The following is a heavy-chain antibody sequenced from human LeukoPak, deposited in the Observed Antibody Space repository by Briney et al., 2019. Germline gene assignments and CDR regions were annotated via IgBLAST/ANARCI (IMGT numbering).Heavy chain of an antibody. CDR2: ISTSSGTM. Sequence: GGALRLSCAASGCTFSSYGMNWVRQAPGKGLEWLSYISTSSGTMYYADSVKGRFTISRDNAKNSLSLQMNSLRDEDTAVYYCARDHCTGGVCYYYSDYWGQGTLVAVSS. CDR1: GCTFSSYG. V-gene: IGHV3-48*02. D-gene: IGHD2-8*02. J-gene: IGHJ4*02. CDR3: ARDHCTGGVCYYYSDY.